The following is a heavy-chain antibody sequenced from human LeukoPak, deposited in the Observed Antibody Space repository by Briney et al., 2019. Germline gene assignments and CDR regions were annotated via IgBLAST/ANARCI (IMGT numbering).Heavy chain of an antibody. Sequence: ASVKVSCKVSGYTLTELCVHWVRQAPGQGLEWMGWINPNSGGTNYAQKFQGRVTMTRDTSISTAYMELSRLRSDDTAVYYCARDLYYMDVWGKGTTVTVSS. J-gene: IGHJ6*03. CDR1: GYTLTELC. V-gene: IGHV1-2*02. CDR3: ARDLYYMDV. CDR2: INPNSGGT.